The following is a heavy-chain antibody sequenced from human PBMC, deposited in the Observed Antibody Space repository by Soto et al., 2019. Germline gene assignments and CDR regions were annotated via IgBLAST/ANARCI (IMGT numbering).Heavy chain of an antibody. V-gene: IGHV3-23*01. D-gene: IGHD2-15*01. CDR2: VTYSGGAI. CDR1: GFTFSSYS. J-gene: IGHJ5*01. CDR3: AKYIGGGGYWYDY. Sequence: PGGSLRLSCAASGFTFSSYSMNWVRQAPGKGLEWVATVTYSGGAIYYADSVKGRFTISRDNSRNALYLQMNNLRAEDTAVYYCAKYIGGGGYWYDYWGHGTLVTVSS.